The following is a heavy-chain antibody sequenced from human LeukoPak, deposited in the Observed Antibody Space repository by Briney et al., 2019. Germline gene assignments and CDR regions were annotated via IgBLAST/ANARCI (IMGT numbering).Heavy chain of an antibody. D-gene: IGHD2-15*01. CDR1: GGSFSGHY. Sequence: SETLSLTCAVYGGSFSGHYWNWIRQPPGKGLEWIGEINHSGSTTYNPSLKSRVTISVDTSRNQFSLKLRSVTAADTAVYYCARRLVVVFSLPSNWFDPWGQGTLVTVSS. CDR3: ARRLVVVFSLPSNWFDP. CDR2: INHSGST. V-gene: IGHV4-34*01. J-gene: IGHJ5*02.